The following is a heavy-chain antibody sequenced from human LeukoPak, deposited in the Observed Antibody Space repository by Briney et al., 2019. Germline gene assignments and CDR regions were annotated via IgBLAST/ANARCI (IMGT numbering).Heavy chain of an antibody. Sequence: PSETLSLTCTVSGGSISSYYWSWIRQPAGKGLEWIGRIYTSGSTNYNPSLKSRVTMSVDTSKNQFSLKLSSVTAADTAVYYCARSQHYVLSGSPEHYFDYWGQGTLVTVSS. V-gene: IGHV4-4*07. CDR1: GGSISSYY. CDR2: IYTSGST. J-gene: IGHJ4*02. D-gene: IGHD3-10*01. CDR3: ARSQHYVLSGSPEHYFDY.